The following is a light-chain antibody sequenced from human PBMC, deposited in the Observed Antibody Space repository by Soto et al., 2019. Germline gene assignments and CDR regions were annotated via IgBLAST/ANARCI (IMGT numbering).Light chain of an antibody. J-gene: IGKJ4*01. V-gene: IGKV1-13*02. CDR1: QGIGRS. CDR2: DVS. CDR3: HHTHSYPLG. Sequence: AIQLTQSPSSLSASVGDRVTITCRASQGIGRSLAWYQQRPQKAPNLLIYDVSTLQSGVPSRFSGSGSGTDFTLTISSLQPEDFATYYCHHTHSYPLGFGGGTKVDIK.